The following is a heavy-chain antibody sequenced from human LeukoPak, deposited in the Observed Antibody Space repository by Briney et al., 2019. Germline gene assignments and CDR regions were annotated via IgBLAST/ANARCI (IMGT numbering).Heavy chain of an antibody. CDR3: IRTLIVATSPYMDV. V-gene: IGHV3-74*01. Sequence: GGSLRLSCAASGFTFSSYWMHWVRQAPGKGLVWVSRVNSDGTGTTYADSVEGRFTISRDNAKNTVYLQMHSLRAEDTAIYYCIRTLIVATSPYMDVWGKGTTVTVSS. D-gene: IGHD5-12*01. CDR1: GFTFSSYW. J-gene: IGHJ6*03. CDR2: VNSDGTGT.